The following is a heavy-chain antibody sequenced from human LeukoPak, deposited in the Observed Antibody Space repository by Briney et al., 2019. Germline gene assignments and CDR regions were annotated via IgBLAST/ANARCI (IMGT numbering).Heavy chain of an antibody. V-gene: IGHV1-18*01. J-gene: IGHJ4*02. CDR2: MSAYNSNT. D-gene: IGHD3-16*02. CDR3: ARVYDHVWGSYRPDYYFDY. CDR1: GYTFTSYG. Sequence: ASVKVSCKASGYTFTSYGITWVRQAPGQGLEWMGWMSAYNSNTNYAQKLQGRVTMTTDTSTSTAYMELRSLRSDDTAVYYCARVYDHVWGSYRPDYYFDYWGQGTLVTVSS.